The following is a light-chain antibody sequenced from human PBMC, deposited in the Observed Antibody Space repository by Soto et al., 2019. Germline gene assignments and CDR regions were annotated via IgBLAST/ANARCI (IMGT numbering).Light chain of an antibody. CDR2: GAA. CDR1: QSVFSS. V-gene: IGKV3-15*01. Sequence: EIVMTQSPATLSVSPGERATLSCRASQSVFSSLAWYQQKPGQAPRLLIYGAATRATGIPARFSGSGSGTEFTLTISSLQSEDFAVYYCQQYYSTPPTFGGGTKVDIK. J-gene: IGKJ4*01. CDR3: QQYYSTPPT.